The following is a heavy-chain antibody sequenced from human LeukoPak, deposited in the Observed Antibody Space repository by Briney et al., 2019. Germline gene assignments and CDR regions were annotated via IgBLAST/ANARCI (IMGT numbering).Heavy chain of an antibody. CDR3: ARASGIAVAQHWFDP. CDR2: IYCSGST. CDR1: GGPISSYY. Sequence: SETLSLTCTVSGGPISSYYWSWIRQPPGKGLEWIGYIYCSGSTNYNPSLKSRVTISVDTSKNQFSLKLSSVTAADTAVYYCARASGIAVAQHWFDPWGQGTLVTVSS. D-gene: IGHD6-19*01. J-gene: IGHJ5*02. V-gene: IGHV4-59*01.